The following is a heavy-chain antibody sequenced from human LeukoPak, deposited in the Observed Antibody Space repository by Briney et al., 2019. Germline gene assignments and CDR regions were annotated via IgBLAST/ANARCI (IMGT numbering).Heavy chain of an antibody. CDR3: ARDDSYYDFWSGYYHDY. Sequence: GASVKVSCKASGGTFSSYAISWVRQAPGQGLEWMRRIIPILGIANYAQKFQGRVTITADKSTSTAYMELSSLRSEDTAVYYCARDDSYYDFWSGYYHDYWGQGTLVTVSS. J-gene: IGHJ4*02. V-gene: IGHV1-69*04. D-gene: IGHD3-3*01. CDR2: IIPILGIA. CDR1: GGTFSSYA.